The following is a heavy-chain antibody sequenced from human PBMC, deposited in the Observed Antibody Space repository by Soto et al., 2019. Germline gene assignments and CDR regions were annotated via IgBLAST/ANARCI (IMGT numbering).Heavy chain of an antibody. Sequence: EVQLVESGGGLVQPGGSLRLSCAASGFTFSSYSMNWVRQAPGKGLEWVSYISSSSSTIYYADSVKGRFTISRDNAKNSLYLQMNSLRAEDTAVYYCAREEVVVVPAEMGWFDPWGQGTLVTVSS. D-gene: IGHD2-2*01. CDR2: ISSSSSTI. CDR1: GFTFSSYS. CDR3: AREEVVVVPAEMGWFDP. J-gene: IGHJ5*02. V-gene: IGHV3-48*01.